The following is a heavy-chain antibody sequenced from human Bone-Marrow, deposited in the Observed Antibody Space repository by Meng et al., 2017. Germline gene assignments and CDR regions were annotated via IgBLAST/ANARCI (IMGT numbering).Heavy chain of an antibody. D-gene: IGHD6-25*01. CDR2: INPKSGDT. Sequence: VQLVQSGAEVKKPGAPVKVSCKPSGYNFPDYYIHWVRRAPGQGLEWMGRINPKSGDTHYAQKFQARVTMTGDTSISTAYMELSGLRSDDTAMYYCARDEDISAAGKLFGDYWGQGTLVTVSS. CDR1: GYNFPDYY. V-gene: IGHV1-2*06. J-gene: IGHJ4*02. CDR3: ARDEDISAAGKLFGDY.